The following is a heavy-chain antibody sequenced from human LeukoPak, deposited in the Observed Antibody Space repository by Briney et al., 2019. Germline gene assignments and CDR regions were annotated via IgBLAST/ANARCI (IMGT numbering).Heavy chain of an antibody. Sequence: GGSLRLSCAASGFTFSSYSMNWVRQAPGKGLEWVSSISSSSSYIYYADSVKGRFTISRDNAENSLYLQMNSLRAEDTAVYYCARESPENIDYWGQGTLVTVSS. CDR3: ARESPENIDY. CDR1: GFTFSSYS. D-gene: IGHD1-14*01. V-gene: IGHV3-21*01. CDR2: ISSSSSYI. J-gene: IGHJ4*02.